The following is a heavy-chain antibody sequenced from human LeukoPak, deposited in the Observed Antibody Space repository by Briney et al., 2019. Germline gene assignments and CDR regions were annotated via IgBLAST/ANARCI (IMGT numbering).Heavy chain of an antibody. CDR3: ARDLISGPATHDS. J-gene: IGHJ4*02. Sequence: GWSLRLSIAASGFTVTNYHINLVGPAPAPVLALVSVIYSGGSTYFADSVKGRFTISRDNSKNTLSLQMNSLRAEDTAVYYCARDLISGPATHDSWGQGALVTVSS. V-gene: IGHV3-66*01. CDR1: GFTVTNYH. D-gene: IGHD2-15*01. CDR2: IYSGGST.